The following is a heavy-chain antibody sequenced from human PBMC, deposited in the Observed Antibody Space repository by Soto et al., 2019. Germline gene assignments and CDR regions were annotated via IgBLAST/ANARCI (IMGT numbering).Heavy chain of an antibody. V-gene: IGHV3-48*02. CDR3: ARSKYIDY. Sequence: EVQLVESGGGLVQPGGSLRLSCIVSGFTSSSYNMNWVRQAPGKGLEWVTYISGSGSTIYYADSVKGRFTISRDNVKNSLHLQMNSLRDEDTAIYYCARSKYIDYWGQGTLVTVSS. CDR1: GFTSSSYN. J-gene: IGHJ4*02. CDR2: ISGSGSTI. D-gene: IGHD4-4*01.